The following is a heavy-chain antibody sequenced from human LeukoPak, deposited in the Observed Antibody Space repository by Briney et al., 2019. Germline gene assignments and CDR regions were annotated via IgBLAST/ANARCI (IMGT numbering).Heavy chain of an antibody. CDR1: GGSFSGYY. Sequence: SETLSLSCAVYGGSFSGYYLNWIRQPPGKGLEWIGEINRGGSTNYNPSLKSRLTISVDTSKNQFSLKLTSVTAADTAVYYCARHRAYSSSSPFDYWGQGTLVTVSS. J-gene: IGHJ4*02. V-gene: IGHV4-34*01. CDR2: INRGGST. CDR3: ARHRAYSSSSPFDY. D-gene: IGHD6-6*01.